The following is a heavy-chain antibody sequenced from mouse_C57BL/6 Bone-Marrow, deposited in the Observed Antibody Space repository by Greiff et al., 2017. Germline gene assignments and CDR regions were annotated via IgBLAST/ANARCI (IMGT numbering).Heavy chain of an antibody. D-gene: IGHD1-3*01. V-gene: IGHV5-4*01. J-gene: IGHJ3*01. Sequence: DVQLVESGGGLVKPGGSLKLSCAASGFTFSSYAMSWVRQTPEKRLEWVATISDGGSYTYYPDNVKGRFTISRDNAKNNLYLQMSHLKSEDTAMYYCARHYGSSFAYWGQGTLVTVSA. CDR1: GFTFSSYA. CDR2: ISDGGSYT. CDR3: ARHYGSSFAY.